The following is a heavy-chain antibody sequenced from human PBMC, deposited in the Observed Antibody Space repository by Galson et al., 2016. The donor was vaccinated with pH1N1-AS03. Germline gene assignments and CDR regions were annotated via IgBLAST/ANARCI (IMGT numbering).Heavy chain of an antibody. V-gene: IGHV1-18*01. CDR3: ARDRTTVTETLLYDG. CDR2: ISAHSGHA. D-gene: IGHD4-17*01. Sequence: SVKVSCKASGYTFSNYAFSWLRQTPGQGLEWMGWISAHSGHASYAQAFQGRVSMTIDASTTTTYMELRSLTTDDAAVYFCARDRTTVTETLLYDGWGQGTLLTVSS. CDR1: GYTFSNYA. J-gene: IGHJ4*02.